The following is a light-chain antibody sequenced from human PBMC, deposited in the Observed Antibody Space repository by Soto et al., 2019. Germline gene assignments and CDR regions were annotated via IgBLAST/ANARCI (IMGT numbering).Light chain of an antibody. Sequence: IVLTQSPATLSLSPGERATLSCRASQSISRYLAWYQQKPGQAPRLLLYDASNRATGIPARFSGSGFGTDFTLTITRLEPDDSAVYYCQQHGISHITVGQGTRLEIK. CDR3: QQHGISHIT. J-gene: IGKJ5*01. CDR1: QSISRY. CDR2: DAS. V-gene: IGKV3-11*01.